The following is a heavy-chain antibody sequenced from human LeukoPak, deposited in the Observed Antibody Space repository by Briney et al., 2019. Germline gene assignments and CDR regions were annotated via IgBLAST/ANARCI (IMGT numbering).Heavy chain of an antibody. J-gene: IGHJ5*02. V-gene: IGHV1-3*01. CDR3: ARDPMVRGDLKRKYNLFYP. CDR1: GYTFTSYA. Sequence: ASVKVSCKASGYTFTSYAMHWVRQAPGQRLEWMGWINAGNGKTKYSQKFQGRVTITRDTSASTAYMELSSLRSEDTAVYYCARDPMVRGDLKRKYNLFYPWGQGTLVTVSS. D-gene: IGHD3-10*01. CDR2: INAGNGKT.